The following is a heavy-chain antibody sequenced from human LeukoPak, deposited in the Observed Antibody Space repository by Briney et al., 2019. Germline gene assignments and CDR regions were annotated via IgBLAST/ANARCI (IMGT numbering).Heavy chain of an antibody. CDR1: GYTFTGYF. V-gene: IGHV1-18*04. CDR2: ISPNSGGT. Sequence: ASVKVSCKASGYTFTGYFIHWVRQAPGQGLEWMGWISPNSGGTNYAQKLQGRVTMTTDTSTSTAYMELRSLRSDDTALYYCARWRERITVTHYYYYGMDVWGQGTTVTVSS. J-gene: IGHJ6*02. CDR3: ARWRERITVTHYYYYGMDV. D-gene: IGHD4-17*01.